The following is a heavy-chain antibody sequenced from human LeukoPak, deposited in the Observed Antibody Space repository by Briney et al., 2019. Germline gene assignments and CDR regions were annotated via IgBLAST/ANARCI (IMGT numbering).Heavy chain of an antibody. V-gene: IGHV3-53*01. CDR3: AREWSGFGELPDY. CDR2: IYSGGST. Sequence: QSGGSLRLSCAASGFTVSSNYMSWVRQAPGKGLEWVSVIYSGGSTYYADSVKGRFTISRDNAKNTLYLQMNSLRVEDTAVYYCAREWSGFGELPDYWGQGTLVTVSS. J-gene: IGHJ4*02. CDR1: GFTVSSNY. D-gene: IGHD3-10*01.